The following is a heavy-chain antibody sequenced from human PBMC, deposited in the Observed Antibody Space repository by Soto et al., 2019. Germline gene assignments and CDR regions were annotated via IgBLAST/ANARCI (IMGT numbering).Heavy chain of an antibody. CDR1: GGTFSSYR. Sequence: GASVKVSCKASGGTFSSYRFNWVRQARGQGLEWLGGIVPIYRTADYAQKFQGRVTITAEESTRTVYMELSSLKSQDTVLYYRARDSGAKLSSSWGQGTLVTVSS. CDR3: ARDSGAKLSSS. CDR2: IVPIYRTA. V-gene: IGHV1-69*13. J-gene: IGHJ4*02. D-gene: IGHD6-13*01.